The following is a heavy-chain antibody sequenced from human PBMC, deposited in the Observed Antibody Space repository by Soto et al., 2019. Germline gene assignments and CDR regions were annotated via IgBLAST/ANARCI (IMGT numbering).Heavy chain of an antibody. J-gene: IGHJ3*02. CDR1: GGFVSSGSYY. CDR3: ARVERGTATTVVDAFDI. D-gene: IGHD1-1*01. CDR2: MSHSGGT. Sequence: QVQLQQWGAGLLKPSETLSLTCAVYGGFVSSGSYYWSWIRQPPGKGLEWIGEMSHSGGTHFNPSLKSRGTISVDTSKNQFSLKMSSVTAADTALYYCARVERGTATTVVDAFDIWGRGTMVTVSS. V-gene: IGHV4-34*01.